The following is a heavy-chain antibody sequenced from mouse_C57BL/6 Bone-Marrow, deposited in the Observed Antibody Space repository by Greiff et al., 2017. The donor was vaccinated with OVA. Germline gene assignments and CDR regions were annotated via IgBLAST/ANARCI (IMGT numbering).Heavy chain of an antibody. J-gene: IGHJ3*01. CDR3: AHYDYEAY. CDR2: ISDGGSYT. CDR1: GFTFSSYA. D-gene: IGHD2-4*01. Sequence: EVQLQESGGGLVKPGGSLKLSCAASGFTFSSYAMSWVRQTPEKRLEWVATISDGGSYTYYPDNVKGRFTISRDNAKNNLYLQMSHLKSEDTAMYYCAHYDYEAYWGQGTLVTVSA. V-gene: IGHV5-4*01.